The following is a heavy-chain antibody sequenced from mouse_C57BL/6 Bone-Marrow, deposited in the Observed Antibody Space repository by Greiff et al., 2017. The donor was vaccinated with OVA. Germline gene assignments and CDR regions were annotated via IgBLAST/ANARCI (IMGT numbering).Heavy chain of an antibody. CDR2: IYPGSGST. CDR1: GYTFTSYW. Sequence: QVQLQQPGAELVQPGASVTMSCKASGYTFTSYWITWVKQRPGQGLEWIGDIYPGSGSTNYNEKFKSTATLTVDTSSSTAYMQLSSLTSEDSAVYYCSRGDYYGSGRDFDYWGQGTTLTVSS. J-gene: IGHJ2*01. V-gene: IGHV1-55*01. D-gene: IGHD1-1*01. CDR3: SRGDYYGSGRDFDY.